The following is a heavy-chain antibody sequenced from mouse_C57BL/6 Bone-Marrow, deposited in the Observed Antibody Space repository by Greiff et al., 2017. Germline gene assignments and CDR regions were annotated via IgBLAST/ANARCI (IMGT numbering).Heavy chain of an antibody. CDR2: IFSGSGST. CDR1: GYTFTDYY. D-gene: IGHD2-3*01. CDR3: AREGYFAYYAMDY. J-gene: IGHJ4*01. V-gene: IGHV1-75*01. Sequence: QVQLQPSGPELVKPGASVKISCKASGYTFTDYYINWVKQRPGQGLEWIGWIFSGSGSTYYNEKFKGKATLTVDKSPSTAYMLLSRLTSEDSAVYFCAREGYFAYYAMDYWGQGTSVTVSS.